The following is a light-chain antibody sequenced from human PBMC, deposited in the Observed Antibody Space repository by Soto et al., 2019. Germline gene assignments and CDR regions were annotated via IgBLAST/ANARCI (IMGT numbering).Light chain of an antibody. V-gene: IGLV2-14*01. CDR2: DVS. CDR3: SSYTSSSTSYV. Sequence: QSALTQPASVSGSPGQSVTIPCTGTSSDVGGYDFVSWHQQHPGKAPKRLIYDVSNRPSGVSNRFSGSKSGNTASLTISGLQAEDEADYYCSSYTSSSTSYVFGTGTKLTVL. CDR1: SSDVGGYDF. J-gene: IGLJ1*01.